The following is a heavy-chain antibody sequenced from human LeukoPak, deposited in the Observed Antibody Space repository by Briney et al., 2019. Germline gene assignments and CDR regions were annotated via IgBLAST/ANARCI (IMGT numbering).Heavy chain of an antibody. CDR1: GGSFSGYY. V-gene: IGHV4-34*01. CDR3: ARRPSYSSGWF. D-gene: IGHD6-19*01. Sequence: SETLSLTCAVYGGSFSGYYWSWIRQPPGKGLEWIGEINHSGSTNYNPSLKSRVTISVDTSKNQFSLNLSSVTAADTAVYYCARRPSYSSGWFWGQGTLVTVSS. J-gene: IGHJ4*02. CDR2: INHSGST.